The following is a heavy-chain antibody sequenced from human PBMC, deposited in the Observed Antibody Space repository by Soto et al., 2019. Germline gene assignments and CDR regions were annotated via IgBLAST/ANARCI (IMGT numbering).Heavy chain of an antibody. CDR2: IYNSGTT. Sequence: PSETLSLTCTVSGGSITRGGYYWSWIRQHPGKGLEWIGYIYNSGTTYYNPSLKSRVTISVDTSKNQFSLKLTSVTAADTAVYYCVRHAQWIIRAYWGQGSLVTVSS. J-gene: IGHJ4*02. CDR1: GGSITRGGYY. V-gene: IGHV4-31*03. D-gene: IGHD5-12*01. CDR3: VRHAQWIIRAY.